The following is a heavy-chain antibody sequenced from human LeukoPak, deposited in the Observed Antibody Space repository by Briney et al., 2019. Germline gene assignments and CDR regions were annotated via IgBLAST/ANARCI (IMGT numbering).Heavy chain of an antibody. Sequence: GGTLRLSCAASGFTFSSYGMSWVRQAPGKGLEWVSSISSGSSYIYYADSVKGRFTISRDNAKNSLYLQMNSLRAEDTAVYYCAREGGDGITIFGVANYYYYYYMDVWGKGTTVAVSS. D-gene: IGHD3-3*01. CDR1: GFTFSSYG. V-gene: IGHV3-21*01. J-gene: IGHJ6*03. CDR2: ISSGSSYI. CDR3: AREGGDGITIFGVANYYYYYYMDV.